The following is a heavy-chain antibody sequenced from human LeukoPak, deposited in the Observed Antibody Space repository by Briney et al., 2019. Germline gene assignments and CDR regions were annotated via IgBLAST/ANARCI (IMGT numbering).Heavy chain of an antibody. Sequence: PGGSLRLSCAASGFTVSSNYMSWVRQAQGKGLEWVSVIYSGGSTYYADSVKGRFTISRDNSKNTLYLQMNSLRAEDTAVYYCAREGLLDAFDIWGQGTMVTVSS. D-gene: IGHD2-15*01. CDR2: IYSGGST. J-gene: IGHJ3*02. CDR1: GFTVSSNY. CDR3: AREGLLDAFDI. V-gene: IGHV3-53*01.